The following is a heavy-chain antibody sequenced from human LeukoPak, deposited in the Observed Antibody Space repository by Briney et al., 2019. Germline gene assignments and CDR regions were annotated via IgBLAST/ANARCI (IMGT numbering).Heavy chain of an antibody. CDR1: GFTFSGSS. CDR2: IRGNPNSYAT. CDR3: TSNDFWSTY. Sequence: GGSLRLSCAASGFTFSGSSLQWVRQASGKGLEWLGRIRGNPNSYATAYAASVKSRFTISRDDSKNTAYLQMNSLKTEDTAVYYCTSNDFWSTYWGQGTLVTVSS. D-gene: IGHD3-3*01. J-gene: IGHJ4*02. V-gene: IGHV3-73*01.